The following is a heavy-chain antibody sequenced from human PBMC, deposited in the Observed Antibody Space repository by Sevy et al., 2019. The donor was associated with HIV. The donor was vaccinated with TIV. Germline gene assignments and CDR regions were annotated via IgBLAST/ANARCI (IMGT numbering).Heavy chain of an antibody. J-gene: IGHJ6*02. Sequence: GGSLRLSCTASGFTFTYAWMSWVRQAPGKGLEWVGRIKARADGGTADYAAPVKGRFTISRDDSKNTLYLQMNSLKIEDTAVYYCSTDPIIVLLVSDGMDVWGQGTTVTVSS. V-gene: IGHV3-15*01. D-gene: IGHD2-8*01. CDR3: STDPIIVLLVSDGMDV. CDR2: IKARADGGTA. CDR1: GFTFTYAW.